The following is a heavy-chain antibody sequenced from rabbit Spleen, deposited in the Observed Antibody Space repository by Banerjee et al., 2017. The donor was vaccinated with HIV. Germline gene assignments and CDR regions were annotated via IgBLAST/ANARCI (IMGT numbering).Heavy chain of an antibody. CDR1: GVSFSISSY. CDR2: IDAGSSAFT. D-gene: IGHD4-1*01. J-gene: IGHJ4*01. V-gene: IGHV1S40*01. CDR3: ARDLAGVIGWNFSL. Sequence: QSLEESGGDLVKPGASLTLTCTASGVSFSISSYMCWVRQAPGKGLEWIACIDAGSSAFTYFATWAKGRFTISKTSSTTVTLQMTRLTAADTATYFCARDLAGVIGWNFSLWGPGTLVTVS.